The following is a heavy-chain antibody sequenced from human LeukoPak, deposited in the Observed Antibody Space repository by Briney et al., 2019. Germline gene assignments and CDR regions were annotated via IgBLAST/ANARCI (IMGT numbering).Heavy chain of an antibody. CDR3: AKDNAVVPAALDY. D-gene: IGHD2-2*01. CDR2: ISYDGSYK. V-gene: IGHV3-30*18. CDR1: GFTFSGYG. J-gene: IGHJ4*02. Sequence: GGSLRLSCAASGFTFSGYGMHWVRQAPGKGLEWVAVISYDGSYKYYGDSVKGRFTISRDNSKNTLYLQINSLRAEDTAVYYCAKDNAVVPAALDYWGQGTLVTVSS.